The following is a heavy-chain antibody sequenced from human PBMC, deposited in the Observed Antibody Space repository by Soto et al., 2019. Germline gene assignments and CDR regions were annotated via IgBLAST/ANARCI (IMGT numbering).Heavy chain of an antibody. CDR3: ARQRPEMATGLDY. J-gene: IGHJ4*02. CDR2: IIPIFGTA. V-gene: IGHV1-69*13. D-gene: IGHD5-12*01. CDR1: GGTFSSYA. Sequence: SVKVSCKASGGTFSSYAISWVRQAPGQGLEWMGGIIPIFGTANYAQKFQGRVTITADESTSTAYMELSSLRSEDTAVYYCARQRPEMATGLDYWGQGTMVTVYS.